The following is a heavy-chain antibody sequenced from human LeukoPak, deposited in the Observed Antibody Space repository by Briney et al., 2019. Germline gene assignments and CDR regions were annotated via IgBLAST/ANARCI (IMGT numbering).Heavy chain of an antibody. D-gene: IGHD3-22*01. CDR1: GFTFSDYW. CDR3: ARWDPYYYDSSPMGFDY. Sequence: GGSLRLSCAASGFTFSDYWMTWVRQAPGKGLEWVANIKQDGSEKDYVDSVKGRFTISRDNAKNSLYLQMNSLRAEDTAVYYCARWDPYYYDSSPMGFDYWGQGTLVTVSS. J-gene: IGHJ4*02. V-gene: IGHV3-7*01. CDR2: IKQDGSEK.